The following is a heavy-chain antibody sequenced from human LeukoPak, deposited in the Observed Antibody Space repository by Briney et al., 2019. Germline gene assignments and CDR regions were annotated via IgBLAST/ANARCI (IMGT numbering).Heavy chain of an antibody. CDR3: AKDLPTKCRGDCPSDY. Sequence: GGSLSPSRPVSGLTFRSYAMNWVRQAPGKGLEWVSHISDSGGRTYYAESVKGRFAISRDNSRNTLYLQMNSLRVEDTAVYYCAKDLPTKCRGDCPSDYWGQGTLVTVSS. CDR2: ISDSGGRT. D-gene: IGHD2-21*02. J-gene: IGHJ4*02. CDR1: GLTFRSYA. V-gene: IGHV3-23*01.